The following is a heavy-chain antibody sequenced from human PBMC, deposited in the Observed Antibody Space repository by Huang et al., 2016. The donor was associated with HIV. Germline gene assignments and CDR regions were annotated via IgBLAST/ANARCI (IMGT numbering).Heavy chain of an antibody. V-gene: IGHV4-34*01. CDR2: INHSEST. J-gene: IGHJ6*03. CDR3: ARGQGGYYYYYMDV. CDR1: VGSFSGYY. Sequence: QVQLQQWGAGLLRPSETLSLTCAVYVGSFSGYYGTWLRQPPGKGLEWIGEINHSESTNYNPSLKSRVTSSVDTSRNQFTLTLTAVTAADTAVYYCARGQGGYYYYYMDVWGKGTTVTVSS.